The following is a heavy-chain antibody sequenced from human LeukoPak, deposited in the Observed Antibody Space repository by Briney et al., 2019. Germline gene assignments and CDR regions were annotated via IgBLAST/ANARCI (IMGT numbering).Heavy chain of an antibody. Sequence: QPGGSLRLSCAASGFTFSSYAMSWVRQAPGKGLEWVSGISTSGGGIYYADSVKGRFTISRDNSMNTLYLQMYSLRADDTAVYYCARDGFDYYDSSGYYYFDSWGQGTLVTVSS. CDR2: ISTSGGGI. CDR1: GFTFSSYA. D-gene: IGHD3-22*01. V-gene: IGHV3-23*01. CDR3: ARDGFDYYDSSGYYYFDS. J-gene: IGHJ4*02.